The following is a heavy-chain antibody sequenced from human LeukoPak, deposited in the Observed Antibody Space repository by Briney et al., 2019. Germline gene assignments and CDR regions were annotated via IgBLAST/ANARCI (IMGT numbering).Heavy chain of an antibody. CDR1: GGSISSGGYY. CDR2: IYYSGST. CDR3: ARVSYNRYSRRRLDAFDI. D-gene: IGHD6-13*01. J-gene: IGHJ3*02. Sequence: PSETLSLTCTVSGGSISSGGYYWSWIRQHPGKGLEWIGYIYYSGSTYYNPSLKSRVTISVDTSKNQFSLKLSSVTAADTAVYYCARVSYNRYSRRRLDAFDIWGQGTMVTVSS. V-gene: IGHV4-31*03.